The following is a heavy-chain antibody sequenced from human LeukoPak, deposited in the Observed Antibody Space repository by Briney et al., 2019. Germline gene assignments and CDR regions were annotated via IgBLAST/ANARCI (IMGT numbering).Heavy chain of an antibody. D-gene: IGHD3-22*01. CDR3: ARGPYYYDSSGYRQFDY. Sequence: ASVKVSCKASGYTFTSYAMHWVRQAPGQRLEWMGWINAGNGNTKYSQKFQGRVTITADESTSTAYMELSSLRSEDTAVYYCARGPYYYDSSGYRQFDYWGQGTLVTVSS. J-gene: IGHJ4*02. V-gene: IGHV1-3*01. CDR2: INAGNGNT. CDR1: GYTFTSYA.